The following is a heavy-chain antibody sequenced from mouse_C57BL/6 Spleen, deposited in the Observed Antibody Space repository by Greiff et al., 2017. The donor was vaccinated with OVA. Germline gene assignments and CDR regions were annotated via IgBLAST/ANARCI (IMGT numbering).Heavy chain of an antibody. V-gene: IGHV10-3*01. CDR3: VRAGYYGSSFYAIDY. CDR1: GFTFTTYA. J-gene: IGHJ4*01. D-gene: IGHD1-1*01. CDR2: IRSKSSNYAT. Sequence: EVQGVESGGGLVQPKGSLKLSCAASGFTFTTYAMHWVRQAPGKGLEWVARIRSKSSNYATYYADSVKDRFTISRDDSQSMLYLQMNNLKTEDTAIYYGVRAGYYGSSFYAIDYWGQGTSVTVSS.